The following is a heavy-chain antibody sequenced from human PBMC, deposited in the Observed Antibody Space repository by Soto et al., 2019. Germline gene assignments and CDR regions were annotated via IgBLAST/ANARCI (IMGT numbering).Heavy chain of an antibody. CDR3: ERGPVKTTVPKYYFDY. CDR1: GGAFSSYT. Sequence: QVQLVQSGAEVKKPGSSVKVSCKASGGAFSSYTISWVRQAPGQGLEWMGRIIPILGIANYAQKFQGRVTITADKSTSTAYMELSSLRSEDTAVYYCERGPVKTTVPKYYFDYWGQGTLVTVSS. D-gene: IGHD4-4*01. CDR2: IIPILGIA. V-gene: IGHV1-69*02. J-gene: IGHJ4*02.